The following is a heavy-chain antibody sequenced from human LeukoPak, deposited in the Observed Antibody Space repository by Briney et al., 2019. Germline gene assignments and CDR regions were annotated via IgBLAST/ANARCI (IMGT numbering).Heavy chain of an antibody. CDR2: IKADGSVK. Sequence: QAGGSLRLSCAASEFTFSNFWMSWVRQAPGKGLEWVANIKADGSVKHYVDSVEGRFSISRDNARSSLYLQMNSLRAEDTAVYYCVRDSDYQRNSGGLYAHYDALDIWGHGTMVTVSS. D-gene: IGHD2-21*01. V-gene: IGHV3-7*01. CDR3: VRDSDYQRNSGGLYAHYDALDI. J-gene: IGHJ3*02. CDR1: EFTFSNFW.